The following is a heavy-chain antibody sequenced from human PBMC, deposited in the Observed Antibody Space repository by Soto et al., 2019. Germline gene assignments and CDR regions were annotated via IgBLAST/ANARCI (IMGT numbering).Heavy chain of an antibody. D-gene: IGHD2-2*01. J-gene: IGHJ4*02. CDR2: INWNGGKV. V-gene: IGHV3-9*01. CDR3: VKDFRPRTYSTRIFDY. CDR1: GFDFYDYA. Sequence: GGSLRLSCTASGFDFYDYAMHWVRQAPGKGLEWVSRINWNGGKVDYADSVKGRFTISRDNAKNSLDLQMNSLRADDTAVYYCVKDFRPRTYSTRIFDYWGQGALVTVSS.